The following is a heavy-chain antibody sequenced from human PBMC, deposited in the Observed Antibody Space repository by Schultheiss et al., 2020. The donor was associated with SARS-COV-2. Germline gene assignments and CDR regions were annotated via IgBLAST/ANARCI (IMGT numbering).Heavy chain of an antibody. Sequence: SQTLSLTCSVSGGSISSGGYYWSWIRQHPEKGLEWIGHVYYSGSTYYNPSLKSRVTISVDTSKNQFSLKLTSVTAADTAVYYCARRLAECSSTTCQDTWFDPWGQGTLVTVSS. CDR2: VYYSGST. J-gene: IGHJ5*02. V-gene: IGHV4-31*03. CDR1: GGSISSGGYY. CDR3: ARRLAECSSTTCQDTWFDP. D-gene: IGHD2-2*01.